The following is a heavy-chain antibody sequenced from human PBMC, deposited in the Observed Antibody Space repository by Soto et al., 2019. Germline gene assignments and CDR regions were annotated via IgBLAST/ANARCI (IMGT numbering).Heavy chain of an antibody. J-gene: IGHJ4*02. CDR2: ISSSSSTI. CDR1: GFTFSSYS. V-gene: IGHV3-48*01. CDR3: ARESSYVILTGLDY. D-gene: IGHD3-9*01. Sequence: GGSLRLSCAASGFTFSSYSMNWVRQAPGKGLEWVSYISSSSSTIYYADSVKGRFTISRDNAKNSLYLQMNSLRAEDTAVYYWARESSYVILTGLDYWGGGPLAPFSS.